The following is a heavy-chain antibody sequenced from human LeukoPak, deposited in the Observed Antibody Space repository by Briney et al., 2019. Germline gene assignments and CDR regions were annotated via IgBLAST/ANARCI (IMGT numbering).Heavy chain of an antibody. Sequence: GGSLRLSCAASGFTFSSYSMNRVRQAPGKGLEWVSSISSSSSYIYYADSVKGRFTISRDNAKNSLYLQMNSLRAEDTAVYYCARFIYDFWSGYPPYFDYWGQGTLVTVSS. CDR1: GFTFSSYS. D-gene: IGHD3-3*01. CDR2: ISSSSSYI. V-gene: IGHV3-21*01. J-gene: IGHJ4*02. CDR3: ARFIYDFWSGYPPYFDY.